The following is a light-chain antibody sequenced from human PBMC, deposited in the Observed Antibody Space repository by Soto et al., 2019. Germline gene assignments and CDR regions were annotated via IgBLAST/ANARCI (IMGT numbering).Light chain of an antibody. V-gene: IGKV1-12*01. Sequence: DLQMTQSPSSVSASVGDTVTISCRASQSLDNWLAWYQQKPGNAPRLLIYAAYTLENGVPSRFSGSGSGSDFTLTISSLQPEDFATYNCQQAKSFPYTFGQGTKVEI. CDR3: QQAKSFPYT. J-gene: IGKJ2*01. CDR1: QSLDNW. CDR2: AAY.